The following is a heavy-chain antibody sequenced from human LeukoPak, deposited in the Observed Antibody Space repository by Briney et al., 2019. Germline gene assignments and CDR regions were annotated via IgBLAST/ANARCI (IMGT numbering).Heavy chain of an antibody. D-gene: IGHD5-12*01. CDR1: TFSNYG. V-gene: IGHV3-30*18. CDR2: TSYDGSNK. CDR3: AKGYNGYDYAFDI. J-gene: IGHJ3*02. Sequence: PGGSLRLSCEFTFSNYGMHWVRQAPGKGLEWVAVTSYDGSNKDYADSVKGRFTISRDNSKNTVYLQMNSLRVEDTAVYYCAKGYNGYDYAFDIWGQGTMVTVSS.